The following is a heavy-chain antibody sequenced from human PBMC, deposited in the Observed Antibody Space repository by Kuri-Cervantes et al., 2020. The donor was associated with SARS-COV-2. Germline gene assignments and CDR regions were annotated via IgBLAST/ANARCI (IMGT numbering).Heavy chain of an antibody. V-gene: IGHV3-30*03. CDR2: ISYDGSNK. D-gene: IGHD2-2*01. CDR3: ARDPVPRYCSSTSCYWGKLSWFDP. Sequence: GESLKISCAASGFTFSSYSMNWVRQAPGKGLEWVAVISYDGSNKYYADSVKGRFTISRDNSKNTLYLQMNSLRAEDTAVYYCARDPVPRYCSSTSCYWGKLSWFDPWGQGTLVTVSS. J-gene: IGHJ5*02. CDR1: GFTFSSYS.